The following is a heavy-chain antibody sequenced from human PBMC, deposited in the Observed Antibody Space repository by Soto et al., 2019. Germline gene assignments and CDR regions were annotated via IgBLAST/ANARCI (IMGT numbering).Heavy chain of an antibody. V-gene: IGHV4-59*01. CDR1: GGSISSYY. CDR3: ARERFTMTGGVITTAWFDP. Sequence: SETLSLTCSVSGGSISSYYWNWIRQAPGKGLEWIGYISNSGTSYYNPSLRGRVTISADTSKNQFSLKMTSVTAADTAVYFCARERFTMTGGVITTAWFDPWGPGTRVTVSS. D-gene: IGHD3-16*02. J-gene: IGHJ5*02. CDR2: ISNSGTS.